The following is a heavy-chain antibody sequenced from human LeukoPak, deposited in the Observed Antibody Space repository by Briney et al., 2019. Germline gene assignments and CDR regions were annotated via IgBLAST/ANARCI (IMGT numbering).Heavy chain of an antibody. Sequence: SETLSLTCTVSGGSFSIYYWSWIRQPAGKGLEYIGRIYTSGSTNHNPPLKSRVTMSVDTSKSQFSLKLPSVTAADTAVYYCARGPTTVTRAFDYWGQGTLVTVSS. CDR2: IYTSGST. V-gene: IGHV4-4*07. J-gene: IGHJ4*02. CDR3: ARGPTTVTRAFDY. D-gene: IGHD4-17*01. CDR1: GGSFSIYY.